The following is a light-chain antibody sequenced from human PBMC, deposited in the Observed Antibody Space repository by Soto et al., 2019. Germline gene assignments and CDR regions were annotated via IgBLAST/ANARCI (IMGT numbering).Light chain of an antibody. Sequence: QSVLTQPPSASGSPGQSVTISCTGTRSDVGGYNYVSWYQQHPGKAPKLMIYEVSKRPSGVPDRFSASKSGNTASLTVSGLQAEDEADYYCSSYASSFNLGVFVTGTRSPS. V-gene: IGLV2-8*01. CDR2: EVS. J-gene: IGLJ1*01. CDR1: RSDVGGYNY. CDR3: SSYASSFNLGV.